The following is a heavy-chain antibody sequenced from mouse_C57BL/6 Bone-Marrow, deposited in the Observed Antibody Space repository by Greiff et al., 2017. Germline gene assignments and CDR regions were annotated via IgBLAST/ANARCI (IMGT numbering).Heavy chain of an antibody. CDR1: GFNIKDDY. Sequence: VQLQQSGAELVRPGASVKLSCTASGFNIKDDYMHWVKQRPEQGLEWIGWLDPDNGDTEYASKFQGKATITADTSSNTACLHLSSLTSEDTAVYYCTPIYFAMDYWGQGTSVTVSS. V-gene: IGHV14-4*01. J-gene: IGHJ4*01. D-gene: IGHD6-5*01. CDR2: LDPDNGDT. CDR3: TPIYFAMDY.